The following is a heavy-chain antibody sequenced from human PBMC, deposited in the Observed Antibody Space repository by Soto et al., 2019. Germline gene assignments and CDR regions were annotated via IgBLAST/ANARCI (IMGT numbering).Heavy chain of an antibody. J-gene: IGHJ4*02. V-gene: IGHV3-74*01. Sequence: EVQLVESGGGLVQPGGSLRLSCAASGFTFSSYWMHWVRQAPGKGLVWVSRMNSDGSITSYADSVKGRITISRDNAKNTLYLQMNSLRAEDTAVYYCVRTSLVVAAATREDYWGQGTLVTVSS. D-gene: IGHD2-15*01. CDR3: VRTSLVVAAATREDY. CDR1: GFTFSSYW. CDR2: MNSDGSIT.